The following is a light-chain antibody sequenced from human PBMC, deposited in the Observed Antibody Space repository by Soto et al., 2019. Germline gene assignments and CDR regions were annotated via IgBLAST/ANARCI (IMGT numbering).Light chain of an antibody. J-gene: IGLJ1*01. Sequence: QSVLTQPPSASGSPGQSVTISCTGTSSDVGAYDYVSWFQQHPGKAPKLIIYLVSKRPSGVPDRFSGSKSGNTASLTVSGLQAEDEADYYCSSYTSSTFYVFGTGTKLTVL. CDR3: SSYTSSTFYV. CDR1: SSDVGAYDY. CDR2: LVS. V-gene: IGLV2-8*01.